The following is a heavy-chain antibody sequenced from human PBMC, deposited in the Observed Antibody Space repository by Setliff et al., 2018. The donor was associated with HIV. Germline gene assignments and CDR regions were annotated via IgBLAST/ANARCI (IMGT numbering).Heavy chain of an antibody. J-gene: IGHJ4*02. CDR2: ISAYNGNT. Sequence: ASVKVSCKASGYTFTSYGISWVRQAPGQGLEWMGWISAYNGNTNYAQKFQGRVTITTDESTSTAYMELSSLRSEDTAVYYCAGGDLDYWGQGTLVTVSS. D-gene: IGHD2-21*02. CDR3: AGGDLDY. V-gene: IGHV1-18*01. CDR1: GYTFTSYG.